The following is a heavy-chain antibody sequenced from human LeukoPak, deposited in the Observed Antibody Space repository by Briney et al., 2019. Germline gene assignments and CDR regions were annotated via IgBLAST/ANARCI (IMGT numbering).Heavy chain of an antibody. CDR1: GFTFTNDG. Sequence: PGRSLRLSCVASGFTFTNDGMHWVRQAPGKGLEWVASIWDDGSDKYSADSVRGRFTISRDNSKKTLYLQMNSLRAEDTAVYYCAKDAANLLSYFDYGGQGALVTVSS. D-gene: IGHD2-15*01. CDR3: AKDAANLLSYFDY. CDR2: IWDDGSDK. V-gene: IGHV3-30*18. J-gene: IGHJ4*02.